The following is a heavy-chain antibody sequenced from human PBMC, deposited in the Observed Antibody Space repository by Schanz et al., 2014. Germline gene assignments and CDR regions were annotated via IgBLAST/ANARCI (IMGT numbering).Heavy chain of an antibody. CDR3: ARGPSQGYSYGHNIGAYYYGMDV. Sequence: VQLVESGGGLVQPGGSLRLSCAASGFIFNDYYMNWIRQAPGKGLEWLSYISRDGTTSYYADSVKGRFTISRDNAKNSLYLEMTSLRGEDTAVYYCARGPSQGYSYGHNIGAYYYGMDVWGQGTTVTVSS. V-gene: IGHV3-11*01. J-gene: IGHJ6*02. CDR2: ISRDGTTS. CDR1: GFIFNDYY. D-gene: IGHD5-18*01.